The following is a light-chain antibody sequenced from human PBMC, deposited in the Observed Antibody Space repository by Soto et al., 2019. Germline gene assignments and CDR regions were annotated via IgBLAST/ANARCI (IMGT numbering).Light chain of an antibody. Sequence: QSALTQPASVSGSPGQSITISCAGTRDDIGAYDYVSWYQQHPGNAPKFLVYQVTNRPSGVSDRFSGSKSGNTASLTISGLQAEDEADYYCNSYTNSSAMVFGGGSKVT. V-gene: IGLV2-14*01. CDR3: NSYTNSSAMV. J-gene: IGLJ2*01. CDR1: RDDIGAYDY. CDR2: QVT.